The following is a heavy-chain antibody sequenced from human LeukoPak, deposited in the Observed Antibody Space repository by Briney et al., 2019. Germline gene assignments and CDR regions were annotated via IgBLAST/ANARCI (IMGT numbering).Heavy chain of an antibody. D-gene: IGHD1-26*01. J-gene: IGHJ4*02. Sequence: SETLSLTCTVSGGSISSYYWSWIRQPPGKGLEWIGYIYYSGSTNYNPSLKSRVTISVDKSKNQFSLKLSSVTAADTAVYYCARDKGIVGAMGYFDYWGQGTLVTVSS. V-gene: IGHV4-59*12. CDR1: GGSISSYY. CDR3: ARDKGIVGAMGYFDY. CDR2: IYYSGST.